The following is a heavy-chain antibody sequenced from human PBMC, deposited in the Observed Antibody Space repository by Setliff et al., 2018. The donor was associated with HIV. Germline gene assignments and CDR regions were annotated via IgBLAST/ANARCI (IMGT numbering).Heavy chain of an antibody. D-gene: IGHD3-22*01. Sequence: ASVKVSCKTSGYTFTNYGISWVRQAPGQGLEWTGWIRTYNGNTNYAQRLQGRVTMTTDTSTSTAYMERRSLRSDDTAVYYCARGYDGSGFYYVYWGQGTLVTVSS. J-gene: IGHJ4*02. CDR2: IRTYNGNT. CDR1: GYTFTNYG. CDR3: ARGYDGSGFYYVY. V-gene: IGHV1-18*01.